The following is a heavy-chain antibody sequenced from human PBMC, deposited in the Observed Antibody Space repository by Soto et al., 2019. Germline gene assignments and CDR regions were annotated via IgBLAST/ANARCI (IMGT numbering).Heavy chain of an antibody. V-gene: IGHV6-1*01. D-gene: IGHD3-16*01. CDR2: TYYRSNWRP. CDR1: WDSVSCNTDA. J-gene: IGHJ4*02. CDR3: TRGGAGSAFGI. Sequence: QTLSLTCDISWDSVSCNTDAWKWIRASPSRGVGWLGRTYYRSNWRPYYAVSVKSRITVNPDTSKNRFSLQLNSVTPDDPLVYYCTRGGAGSAFGIWGQGTMVTVAS.